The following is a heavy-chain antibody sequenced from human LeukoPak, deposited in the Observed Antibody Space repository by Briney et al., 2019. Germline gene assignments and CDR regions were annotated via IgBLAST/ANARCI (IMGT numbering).Heavy chain of an antibody. CDR1: GGSISNYY. J-gene: IGHJ3*02. CDR2: ISYSGST. D-gene: IGHD2-8*01. V-gene: IGHV4-59*01. Sequence: PSETLSLTCTVSGGSISNYYWSWIRQPPGKGLEWIGYISYSGSTNYNPSLKSRVTISVDTSKNQFSLKLSSVTAADTAVYYCARDSARMGYDAFNIWGQGTMVTVSS. CDR3: ARDSARMGYDAFNI.